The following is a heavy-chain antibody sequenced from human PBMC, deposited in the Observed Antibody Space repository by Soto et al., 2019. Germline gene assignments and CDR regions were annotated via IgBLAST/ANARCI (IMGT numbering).Heavy chain of an antibody. J-gene: IGHJ4*02. Sequence: QVQLVQSGAEVKKPGASVKVSCKASGYTFTSYGISWVRQAPGQGLEWMGWISAYNGNTNYAQKLQGRVTMTTDTSTSTAYMELRSLRSDDTAVYYCARMTYYYDSSDYADFDYWGQGTLVTVSS. V-gene: IGHV1-18*04. CDR3: ARMTYYYDSSDYADFDY. CDR2: ISAYNGNT. CDR1: GYTFTSYG. D-gene: IGHD3-22*01.